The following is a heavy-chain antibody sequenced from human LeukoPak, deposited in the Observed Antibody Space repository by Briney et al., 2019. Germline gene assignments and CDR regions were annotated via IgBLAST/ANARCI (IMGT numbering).Heavy chain of an antibody. CDR3: AREASSFGTGGAFDI. V-gene: IGHV4-34*01. D-gene: IGHD1-14*01. CDR2: INHSGST. Sequence: SETLPLTCAVYGGSFSGYYWSWIRQPPGKGLEWIGEINHSGSTNYNPSLKSRVTISVDTSKNQFSLKLSSVTAADTAVYYCAREASSFGTGGAFDIWGQGTMVTVSS. CDR1: GGSFSGYY. J-gene: IGHJ3*02.